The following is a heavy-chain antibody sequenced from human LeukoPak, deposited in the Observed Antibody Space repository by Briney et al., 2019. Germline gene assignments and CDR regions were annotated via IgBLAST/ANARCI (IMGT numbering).Heavy chain of an antibody. V-gene: IGHV4-59*01. D-gene: IGHD3-3*01. J-gene: IGHJ6*02. Sequence: SETLSLTCTVSGGYISSYYWSWIRQPPGKGLEWIGYIYYSGSTNYNPSLKSRVTISVVTSKNQFSLKLSSVTAADTAVYYCARDKGPQTLYYDFWSGSAGYYYYYYGMDVWGQGTTVTVSS. CDR3: ARDKGPQTLYYDFWSGSAGYYYYYYGMDV. CDR1: GGYISSYY. CDR2: IYYSGST.